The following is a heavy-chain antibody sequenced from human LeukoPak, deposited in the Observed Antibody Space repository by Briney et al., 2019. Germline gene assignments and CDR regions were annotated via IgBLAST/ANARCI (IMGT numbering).Heavy chain of an antibody. CDR2: ISAYNGNT. CDR1: GYTFTSFG. Sequence: ASVKVSCNASGYTFTSFGISWVRQAPGRGLEWMGWISAYNGNTNYAQKLQGRVTMTTDTSTSTAYMELRSLRSDDTAVYYCARSRVGYAYAYWGQGTLVTVSS. CDR3: ARSRVGYAYAY. V-gene: IGHV1-18*01. D-gene: IGHD2-8*01. J-gene: IGHJ4*02.